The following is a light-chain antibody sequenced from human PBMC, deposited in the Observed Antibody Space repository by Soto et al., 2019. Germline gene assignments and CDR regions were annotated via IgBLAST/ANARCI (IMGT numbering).Light chain of an antibody. Sequence: DIQMTQSPSTLSASVGDRVTITCRASQSISSWLAWYQQKPGKAPKLLIYAASSLESGVPSRFSGSGSATEFTLTISSLQPDDFATYYCQQYNSYPWTFGQGTKVEI. CDR2: AAS. J-gene: IGKJ1*01. CDR1: QSISSW. V-gene: IGKV1-5*03. CDR3: QQYNSYPWT.